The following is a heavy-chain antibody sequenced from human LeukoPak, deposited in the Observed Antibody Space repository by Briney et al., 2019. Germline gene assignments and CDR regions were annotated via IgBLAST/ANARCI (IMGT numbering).Heavy chain of an antibody. CDR1: GGSFSPYY. D-gene: IGHD2-21*02. CDR2: INHSGST. J-gene: IGHJ4*02. CDR3: ARGGFYCGGDCYVDY. V-gene: IGHV4-34*01. Sequence: SETLSLTCAVSGGSFSPYYWSWVRQPPGKGLEWIGEINHSGSTNYNPSLKSRVTISVDTSKNQFSLKLSSVTAADTAVYYCARGGFYCGGDCYVDYWGQGTPVTVSS.